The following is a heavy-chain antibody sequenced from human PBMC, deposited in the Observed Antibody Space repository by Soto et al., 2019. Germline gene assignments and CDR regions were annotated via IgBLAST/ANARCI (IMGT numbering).Heavy chain of an antibody. CDR1: GFTFRNYA. D-gene: IGHD3-16*02. J-gene: IGHJ5*01. CDR2: TSFDGFNQ. Sequence: PGGSLRLSCVGSGFTFRNYAMQWVRQAPGKGLEWVALTSFDGFNQYYGKSVEGRFTISRDNSKNTLYLQMDSLRPEDSAIYFCARAPGRAGIILFASWGQGTRVPVP. V-gene: IGHV3-30*03. CDR3: ARAPGRAGIILFAS.